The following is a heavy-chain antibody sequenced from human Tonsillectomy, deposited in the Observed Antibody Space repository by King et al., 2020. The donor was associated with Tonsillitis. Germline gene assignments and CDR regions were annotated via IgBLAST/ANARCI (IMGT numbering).Heavy chain of an antibody. CDR2: INPNSGDT. CDR1: GYIFTDYY. J-gene: IGHJ5*02. Sequence: QLVQSGAEVKKPGASVKVSCEAFGYIFTDYYIHWVRQAPGQGLEWMGWINPNSGDTYYAQKFQGRVTMARDTSISTAYMELSRLRSEDTAFYYCAKDRGRRLIDPWGLGTLVTVSS. V-gene: IGHV1-2*02. D-gene: IGHD1-1*01. CDR3: AKDRGRRLIDP.